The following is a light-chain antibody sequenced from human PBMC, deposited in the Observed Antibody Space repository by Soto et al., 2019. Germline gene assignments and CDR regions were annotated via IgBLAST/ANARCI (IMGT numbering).Light chain of an antibody. CDR2: DAS. CDR3: QQRSNWPLT. CDR1: QSVSSN. V-gene: IGKV3-11*01. Sequence: EIVMTQSPATLSVSPGEGATLSCRASQSVSSNLAWYQKKPGQAPRLLIYDASNRATGIPARFSGSGSGTDFTLTISSLEPEDFAVFYCQQRSNWPLTFGGGTKVDIK. J-gene: IGKJ4*01.